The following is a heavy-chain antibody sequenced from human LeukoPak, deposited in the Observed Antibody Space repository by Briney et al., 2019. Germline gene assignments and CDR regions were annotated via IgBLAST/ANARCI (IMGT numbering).Heavy chain of an antibody. CDR2: ILPIFRTA. J-gene: IGHJ4*02. V-gene: IGHV1-69*05. D-gene: IGHD6-6*01. CDR1: GGTFSSYA. CDR3: ARGYSSSPMTLDY. Sequence: SVKVSCKASGGTFSSYAISWGRQAQGQGLGWMGGILPIFRTANYPQKFQGRVTITTDESTSTAYMELSSLRSEATAVYYCARGYSSSPMTLDYWGQGTLVTVSS.